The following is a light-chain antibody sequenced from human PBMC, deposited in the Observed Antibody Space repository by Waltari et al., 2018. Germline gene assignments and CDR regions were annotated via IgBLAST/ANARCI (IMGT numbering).Light chain of an antibody. J-gene: IGLJ2*01. CDR3: SSYAGSNTLV. V-gene: IGLV2-11*01. Sequence: QAALTLPTSVSGSPGQSFTISCIGTDSDIFCYTSVSWYQQHPGKAPKLMIYDVIKRPSWVSDRFSGSKSGNTASLTISGLKAEDEVDYYCSSYAGSNTLVFGGGTRLTVL. CDR2: DVI. CDR1: DSDIFCYTS.